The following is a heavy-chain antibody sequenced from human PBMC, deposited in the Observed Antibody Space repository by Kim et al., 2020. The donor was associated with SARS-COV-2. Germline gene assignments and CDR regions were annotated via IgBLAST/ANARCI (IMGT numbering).Heavy chain of an antibody. Sequence: SETLSLTCTVSGGSISSYYWSWIRQPPGKGLEWIGYIYYSGSTNYNPSLKSRVTISVDTSKNQFSLKLSSVTAADTAVYYCARHRVEVIYGDSFHPNNWFDPWGQGTLVTVSS. J-gene: IGHJ5*02. D-gene: IGHD4-17*01. CDR2: IYYSGST. CDR1: GGSISSYY. V-gene: IGHV4-59*08. CDR3: ARHRVEVIYGDSFHPNNWFDP.